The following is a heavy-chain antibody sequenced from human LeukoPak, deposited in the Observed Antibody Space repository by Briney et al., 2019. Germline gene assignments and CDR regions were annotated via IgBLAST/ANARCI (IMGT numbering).Heavy chain of an antibody. CDR3: ARDRYSSSWYDY. J-gene: IGHJ4*02. Sequence: QTGGSLRLSCAASGFTFSSYAMSWVRQAPGKGLEWVSAISGSGGSTYYADSVKGRFTISRDNAKNSLYLQMNSLRAEDTAVYYCARDRYSSSWYDYWGQGTLVTVSS. D-gene: IGHD6-13*01. V-gene: IGHV3-23*01. CDR1: GFTFSSYA. CDR2: ISGSGGST.